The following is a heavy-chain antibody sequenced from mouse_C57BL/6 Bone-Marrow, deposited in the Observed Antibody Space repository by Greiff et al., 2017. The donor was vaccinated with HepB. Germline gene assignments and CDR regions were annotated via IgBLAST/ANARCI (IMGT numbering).Heavy chain of an antibody. V-gene: IGHV5-6*01. CDR2: ISSGGSYT. CDR1: GFTFSSYG. Sequence: EVQVVESGGDLVKPGGSLKLSCAASGFTFSSYGMSWVRQTPDKRLEWVATISSGGSYTYYPDSVKGRITISRDNAKNTLYLQMSSLKSEDTAMYYCARLYYDYLYAMDYWGQGTSVTVSS. CDR3: ARLYYDYLYAMDY. D-gene: IGHD2-4*01. J-gene: IGHJ4*01.